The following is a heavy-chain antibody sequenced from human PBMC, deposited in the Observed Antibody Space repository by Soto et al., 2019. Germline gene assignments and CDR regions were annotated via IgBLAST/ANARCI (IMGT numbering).Heavy chain of an antibody. V-gene: IGHV4-39*01. D-gene: IGHD6-19*01. CDR1: GGSISSSSYS. CDR2: IYHSGST. CDR3: ARLGLGSSGWLGGYGMDV. J-gene: IGHJ6*02. Sequence: SETLSLTCTVSGGSISSSSYSWGWIRQPPGKGLEWIGSIYHSGSTYYNPSLKSRVTISVDTSKNQFSLKLSSVTAADTAVYYCARLGLGSSGWLGGYGMDVWGQGTTVT.